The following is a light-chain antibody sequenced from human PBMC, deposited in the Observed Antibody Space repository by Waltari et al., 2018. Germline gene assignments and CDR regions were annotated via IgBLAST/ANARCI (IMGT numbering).Light chain of an antibody. J-gene: IGKJ1*01. Sequence: DIQMTQSPSSVSASVGDRATITCRASQGLGTWLAWYQQKPGKAPKVLIYGASTLLTGVPSRFSGSGSGTEFTLTITGLQPEDFATYFCQQGNSFPPTFGQGTRVEV. CDR1: QGLGTW. CDR2: GAS. CDR3: QQGNSFPPT. V-gene: IGKV1-12*01.